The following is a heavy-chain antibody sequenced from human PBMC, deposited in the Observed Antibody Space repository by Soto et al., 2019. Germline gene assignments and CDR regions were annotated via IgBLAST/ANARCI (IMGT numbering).Heavy chain of an antibody. J-gene: IGHJ6*02. CDR1: GFTFSTYA. CDR3: AKVSLGALTFTDYYYYGLDV. D-gene: IGHD1-26*01. V-gene: IGHV3-23*01. Sequence: GSLRLSCAASGFTFSTYAMNWVRQAPGKGLEWVSAISGGGGSTYYADSVKGRVTISRDNSKNTLYLQMNSLRAEDTAVYYCAKVSLGALTFTDYYYYGLDVWGQGTTVTVSS. CDR2: ISGGGGST.